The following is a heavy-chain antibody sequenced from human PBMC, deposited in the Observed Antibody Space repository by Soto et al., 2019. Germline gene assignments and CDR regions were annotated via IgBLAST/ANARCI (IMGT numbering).Heavy chain of an antibody. CDR2: IYYSGNT. D-gene: IGHD2-21*01. CDR3: ARESRQYSRMNWFDP. CDR1: GYSISSGGYY. Sequence: TLSLTCTVSGYSISSGGYYYSWIRQHPGEGLEWIGYIYYSGNTYYNPSLKSRVTISVDTSKNQFSLKLGSVTAADTAVYYCARESRQYSRMNWFDPWGQGTLVTVSS. J-gene: IGHJ5*02. V-gene: IGHV4-31*03.